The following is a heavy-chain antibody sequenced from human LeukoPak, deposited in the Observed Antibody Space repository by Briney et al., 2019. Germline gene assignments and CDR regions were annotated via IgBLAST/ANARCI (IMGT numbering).Heavy chain of an antibody. CDR2: IWYDESNK. CDR1: GFTFSSYG. V-gene: IGHV3-33*01. Sequence: GGSLRLSCAASGFTFSSYGMHWVRQAPGKGLEWVAVIWYDESNKYYADSVKGRFTISRDNSKNTLFLQMNSLRAEDTAVYYCARMVRGVTPYYYYGMDLWGQGTTVTVSS. D-gene: IGHD3-10*01. J-gene: IGHJ6*02. CDR3: ARMVRGVTPYYYYGMDL.